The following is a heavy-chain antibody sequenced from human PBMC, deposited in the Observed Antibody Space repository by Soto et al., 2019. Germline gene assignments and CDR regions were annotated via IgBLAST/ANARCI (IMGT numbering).Heavy chain of an antibody. J-gene: IGHJ5*02. D-gene: IGHD3-3*01. Sequence: QVQLVQSGAEVKKPGASVKVSCKASGYTFTSYGISWVRQAPGQGLEWMGWISAYNGNTNYAQKLQGRVTMTTDTSTSTAYMELRSLRSDDTAVYYCARDRWDDFWSGYYLESWFDPWSQGTLVTVSS. CDR1: GYTFTSYG. V-gene: IGHV1-18*01. CDR3: ARDRWDDFWSGYYLESWFDP. CDR2: ISAYNGNT.